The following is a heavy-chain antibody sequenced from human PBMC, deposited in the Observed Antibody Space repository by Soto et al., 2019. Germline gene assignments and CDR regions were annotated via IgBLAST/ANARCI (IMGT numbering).Heavy chain of an antibody. CDR3: AKDRSLVRGPMPY. J-gene: IGHJ4*02. CDR1: GFTFSSYG. D-gene: IGHD3-10*01. V-gene: IGHV3-30*18. Sequence: GSLRLSCAASGFTFSSYGMHWVRQAPGKGLEWVAVISYDGSNKYYADSVKGRFTISRDNSKNTLYLQMNSLRAEDTAVYYCAKDRSLVRGPMPYWGQGTLVTVS. CDR2: ISYDGSNK.